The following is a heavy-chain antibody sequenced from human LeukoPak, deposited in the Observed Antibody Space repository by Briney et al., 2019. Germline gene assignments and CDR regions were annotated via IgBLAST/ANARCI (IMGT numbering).Heavy chain of an antibody. CDR3: ARERDYYGSGRTNYFDY. V-gene: IGHV4-4*02. CDR2: IYHSGST. Sequence: PSGTLSLTCAVSGGTISSSNWWSWVRPPPGKGLEGIGVIYHSGSTNYNPSLKSRVTISVDKSKNQFSLKLSSVTAADTAVYYCARERDYYGSGRTNYFDYWGQGTLVTVSS. D-gene: IGHD3-10*01. J-gene: IGHJ4*02. CDR1: GGTISSSNW.